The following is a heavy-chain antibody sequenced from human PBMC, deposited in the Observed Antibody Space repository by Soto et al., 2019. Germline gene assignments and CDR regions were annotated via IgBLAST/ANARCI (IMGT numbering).Heavy chain of an antibody. Sequence: EVQLLESGGGLVQPGGSLRLSCAASGFTFSSYAMSWVRQAPGKGLEWGSAISGSGGSTYYADSVKGRFTLSRDNAKNTLYLQMNSLRAEDTAVYYCAKAKGSSYYFDYWGQGTLVTVSS. V-gene: IGHV3-23*01. D-gene: IGHD1-26*01. CDR1: GFTFSSYA. CDR3: AKAKGSSYYFDY. J-gene: IGHJ4*02. CDR2: ISGSGGST.